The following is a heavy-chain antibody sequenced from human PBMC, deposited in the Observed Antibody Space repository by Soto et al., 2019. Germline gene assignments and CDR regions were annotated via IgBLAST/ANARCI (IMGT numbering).Heavy chain of an antibody. CDR3: ARGLTMVRGVGGMDV. CDR1: GGSISSGGYS. CDR2: IYHSGST. J-gene: IGHJ6*02. D-gene: IGHD3-10*01. V-gene: IGHV4-30-2*01. Sequence: SETLSLTCAVPGGSISSGGYSWSWIRQPPGKGLEWIGYIYHSGSTYYNPSLKSRVTISVDRSKNQFSLKLSSVTAADTAVYYCARGLTMVRGVGGMDVWRQGTTVTVSS.